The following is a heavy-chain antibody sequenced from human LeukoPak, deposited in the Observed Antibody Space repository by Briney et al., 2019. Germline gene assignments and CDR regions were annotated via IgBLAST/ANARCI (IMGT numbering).Heavy chain of an antibody. D-gene: IGHD3/OR15-3a*01. J-gene: IGHJ5*02. Sequence: GASVKVSCKASGGTFSSYAISWVRQAPGQGLEWMGRIIPILGIANYAQKFQGRVTITADESTSTAYMELSSLRSEDTAVYYCARAPREGLVNNWFDPWGQGTLVTVSS. V-gene: IGHV1-69*04. CDR2: IIPILGIA. CDR1: GGTFSSYA. CDR3: ARAPREGLVNNWFDP.